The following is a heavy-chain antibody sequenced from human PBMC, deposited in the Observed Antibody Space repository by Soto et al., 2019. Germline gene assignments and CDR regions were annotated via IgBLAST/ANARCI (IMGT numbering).Heavy chain of an antibody. D-gene: IGHD6-19*01. CDR3: AKGTAVARQHFAN. J-gene: IGHJ4*02. V-gene: IGHV3-30*18. CDR2: ISADGSDK. Sequence: QVQLVESGGGVVQPERSLRLSCATSGFTFSDFGMHWVRQAPGKGLEWVAAISADGSDKYYLGSVQGRFTISRDNTKNALYLQLISLRSEDTAVYYCAKGTAVARQHFANWGQGTLVTVSS. CDR1: GFTFSDFG.